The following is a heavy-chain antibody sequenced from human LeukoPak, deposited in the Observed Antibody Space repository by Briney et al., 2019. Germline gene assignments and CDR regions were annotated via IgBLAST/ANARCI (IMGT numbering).Heavy chain of an antibody. CDR2: IYYSGST. CDR3: ARDTSV. CDR1: GGSISTSGYY. Sequence: SETLSLTCTVSGGSISTSGYYWGWIRQPPGKGLEWIGYIYYSGSTNYNPSLKSRVTISVDTSKNQFSLKLSSVTAADTAVYYCARDTSVWGKGTTVTVSS. J-gene: IGHJ6*04. V-gene: IGHV4-61*08.